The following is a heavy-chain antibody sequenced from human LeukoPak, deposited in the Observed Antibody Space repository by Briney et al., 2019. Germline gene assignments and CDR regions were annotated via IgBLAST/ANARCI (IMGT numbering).Heavy chain of an antibody. D-gene: IGHD6-13*01. CDR1: GYTFTGYY. V-gene: IGHV1-2*02. CDR2: INPNSGDT. CDR3: ARGVTGIYYYYYMDV. Sequence: SVKVSCKASGYTFTGYYMHWVRQAPGQGLEWMGWINPNSGDTNYAQKFQDRVTMTRDTSISTAYMELSRLRSDDTAVYYCARGVTGIYYYYYMDVWGKGTTVTVSS. J-gene: IGHJ6*03.